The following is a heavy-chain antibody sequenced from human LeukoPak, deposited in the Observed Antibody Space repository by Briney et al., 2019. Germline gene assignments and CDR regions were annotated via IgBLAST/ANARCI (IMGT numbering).Heavy chain of an antibody. CDR3: ARAKWGCGGDCYSMVDY. Sequence: GASVKVSCKASGHTFTGYYMHWVRQAPGQGLEWMGRINPNSGGTNYAQKFQGRVTMTRDTSISTAYMELSRLRSDDTAVYYCARAKWGCGGDCYSMVDYWGQGTLVTVSS. J-gene: IGHJ4*02. CDR2: INPNSGGT. D-gene: IGHD2-21*02. CDR1: GHTFTGYY. V-gene: IGHV1-2*06.